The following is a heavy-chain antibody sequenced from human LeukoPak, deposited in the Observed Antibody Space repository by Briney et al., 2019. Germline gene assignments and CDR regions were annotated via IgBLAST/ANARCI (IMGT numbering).Heavy chain of an antibody. Sequence: PSETLSLTCTVSGGSISTSSYYWGWIRQPPGKGLECIGNIYYSGSTYYNPSLKSRVTISVDTSKNQFSLKLSSVTAADTAVYFCAREGGYISGYIFDSWGHGILVSVSS. CDR1: GGSISTSSYY. J-gene: IGHJ4*01. CDR2: IYYSGST. CDR3: AREGGYISGYIFDS. D-gene: IGHD5-18*01. V-gene: IGHV4-39*07.